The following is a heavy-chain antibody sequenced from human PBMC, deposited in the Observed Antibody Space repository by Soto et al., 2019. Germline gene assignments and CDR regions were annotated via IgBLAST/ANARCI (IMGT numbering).Heavy chain of an antibody. J-gene: IGHJ4*02. CDR2: IREGFDST. D-gene: IGHD3-22*01. Sequence: EVQLLESGGGLIQPGGTLRLSCAASGFNIGIYAMSWVRQAPGKGLEWVSLIREGFDSTYYADSVKGRSTISRDTSKNILYLQMTSLRVDDTAVYYFARDPASNGYPTLDYWGQGTLVTVSS. CDR3: ARDPASNGYPTLDY. CDR1: GFNIGIYA. V-gene: IGHV3-23*01.